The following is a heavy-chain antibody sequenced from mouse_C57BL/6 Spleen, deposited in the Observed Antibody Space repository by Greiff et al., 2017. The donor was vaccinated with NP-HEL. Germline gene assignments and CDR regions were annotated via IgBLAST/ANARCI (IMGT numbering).Heavy chain of an antibody. CDR1: GFNIKDDY. CDR2: IDPENGDT. V-gene: IGHV14-4*01. CDR3: TSGNYRYYAMDY. J-gene: IGHJ4*01. Sequence: VQLQQSGAELVRPGASVKLSCTASGFNIKDDYMHWVKQRPEQGLEWIGWIDPENGDTEYASKFQGQATITADTSSNTAYLQLSSLTSEDTAVYYCTSGNYRYYAMDYWGQGTSVTVSS. D-gene: IGHD2-1*01.